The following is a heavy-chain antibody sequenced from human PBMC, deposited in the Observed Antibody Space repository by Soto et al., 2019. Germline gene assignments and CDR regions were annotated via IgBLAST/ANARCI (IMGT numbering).Heavy chain of an antibody. Sequence: KQSQTLSLTCAISGDSVSSNSAAWNWIRQSPSRGLEWLGRTYYRSKWYNDYAVSVKSRITINPDTSKNQFSLQLNSVTPEDTAVYYCARDSPPIGGGGYDWPPKDWGQGTLVTVSS. CDR2: TYYRSKWYN. D-gene: IGHD5-12*01. J-gene: IGHJ4*02. CDR3: ARDSPPIGGGGYDWPPKD. V-gene: IGHV6-1*01. CDR1: GDSVSSNSAA.